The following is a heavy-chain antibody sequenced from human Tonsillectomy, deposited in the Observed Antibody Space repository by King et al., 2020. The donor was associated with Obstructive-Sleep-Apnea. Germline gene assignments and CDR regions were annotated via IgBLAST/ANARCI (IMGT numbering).Heavy chain of an antibody. J-gene: IGHJ4*02. V-gene: IGHV3-23*04. D-gene: IGHD5-18*01. CDR3: AKEIPVDTNFDY. CDR1: GFTLRSNA. Sequence: QLVQSGGGLVKRGGSLGLSCVALGFTLRSNAMSWFRPAPGKGLEWVSGISGGGGGTFYAESGKVRFTISRDNSNNTLYLQINSLTAEDTAIYYCAKEIPVDTNFDYWGQGTLVTVSS. CDR2: ISGGGGGT.